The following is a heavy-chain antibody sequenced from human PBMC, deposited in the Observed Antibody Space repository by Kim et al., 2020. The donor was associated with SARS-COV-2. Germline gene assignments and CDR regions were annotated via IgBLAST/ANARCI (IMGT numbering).Heavy chain of an antibody. CDR3: ASLYGMDV. Sequence: SSRPIYYADSVKGRFTISRDNAKNSLYLQMNSLRAEDTAVYYCASLYGMDVWGQGTTVTVSS. J-gene: IGHJ6*02. V-gene: IGHV3-48*01. CDR2: SSRPI.